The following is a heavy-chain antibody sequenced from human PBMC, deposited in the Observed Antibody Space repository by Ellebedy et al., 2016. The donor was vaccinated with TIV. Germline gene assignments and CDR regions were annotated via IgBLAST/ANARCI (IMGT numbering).Heavy chain of an antibody. CDR3: ARWGNWELDY. V-gene: IGHV3-7*01. CDR1: GFTFSTYW. Sequence: GESLKISCAASGFTFSTYWMGWVRQPAGKGLEWVTNTKQDGREKYYVESVMGRFTISRDNAKNALYLQMNSLRAEDTAVYYCARWGNWELDYWGQGIVVTVSS. D-gene: IGHD7-27*01. J-gene: IGHJ4*02. CDR2: TKQDGREK.